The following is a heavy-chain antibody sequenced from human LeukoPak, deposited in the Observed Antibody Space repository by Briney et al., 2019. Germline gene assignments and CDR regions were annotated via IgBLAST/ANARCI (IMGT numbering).Heavy chain of an antibody. CDR2: VSRSGGAQ. V-gene: IGHV3-48*03. J-gene: IGHJ4*02. CDR3: ATFIDY. Sequence: GGSLRLSCAASGFAFSDHEINWVRQAPGEGLEWVSYVSRSGGAQYYADSVRGRFIISRDNAKNSVYLQMTSLRAEDTAVYYCATFIDYWGQGTLVSASS. CDR1: GFAFSDHE.